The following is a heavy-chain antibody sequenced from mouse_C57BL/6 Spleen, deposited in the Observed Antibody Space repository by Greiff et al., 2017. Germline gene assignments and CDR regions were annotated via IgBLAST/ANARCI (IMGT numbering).Heavy chain of an antibody. D-gene: IGHD2-2*01. CDR2: IYPGDGDT. CDR3: ANMVTT. J-gene: IGHJ2*01. CDR1: GYAFSSSW. Sequence: VKLMESGPELVKPGASVKISCKASGYAFSSSWMNWVKQRPGKGLEWIGRIYPGDGDTNYNGKFKGKATLTADKSSSTAYMQLSSLTSEDSAVYFCANMVTTWGQGTTLTVSS. V-gene: IGHV1-82*01.